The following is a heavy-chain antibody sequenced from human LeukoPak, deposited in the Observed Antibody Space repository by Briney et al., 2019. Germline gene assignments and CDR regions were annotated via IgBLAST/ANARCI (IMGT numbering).Heavy chain of an antibody. Sequence: GESLKISCKGSGYIFTSYWIGWVRQMPGKGLEWMGIIYPGDSDTRYSPSFQGQVTISADKSISTAYLQWSSLKASDTAMYYCARLMGDIVVVPAEVGFDYWGQGTLVTVSS. V-gene: IGHV5-51*01. J-gene: IGHJ4*02. CDR1: GYIFTSYW. CDR3: ARLMGDIVVVPAEVGFDY. CDR2: IYPGDSDT. D-gene: IGHD2-2*01.